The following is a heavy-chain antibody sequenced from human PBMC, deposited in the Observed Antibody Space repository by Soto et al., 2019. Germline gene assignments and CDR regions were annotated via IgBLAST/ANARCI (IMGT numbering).Heavy chain of an antibody. D-gene: IGHD6-13*01. Sequence: GGSLRLSCAVSGFTFSDYYMTWIRQAPGKGLEWVSHVSGISATINYADSVKGRFTISRDNAKKSLYLQMSSLRVEDTAIYYCARARRPNFYSASYFDSWGQGTLVTVSS. CDR3: ARARRPNFYSASYFDS. V-gene: IGHV3-11*01. J-gene: IGHJ4*02. CDR2: VSGISATI. CDR1: GFTFSDYY.